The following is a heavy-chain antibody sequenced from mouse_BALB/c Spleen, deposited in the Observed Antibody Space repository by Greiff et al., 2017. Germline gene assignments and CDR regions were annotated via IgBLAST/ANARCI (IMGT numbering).Heavy chain of an antibody. V-gene: IGHV1S22*01. CDR2: IYPGSGGT. D-gene: IGHD1-2*01. J-gene: IGHJ2*01. CDR1: GYTFTSYW. Sequence: LQQPGSELVRPGASVKLSCKASGYTFTSYWMHWVKQRPGQGLEWIGNIYPGSGGTNYDEKFKSKATLTVDTSSSTAYMQLSSLTSEDSAVYYCTRYGQYYFDYWGQGTTLTVSS. CDR3: TRYGQYYFDY.